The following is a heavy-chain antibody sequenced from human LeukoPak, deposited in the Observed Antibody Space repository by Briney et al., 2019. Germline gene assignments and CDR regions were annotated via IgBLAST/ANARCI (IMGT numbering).Heavy chain of an antibody. CDR1: AGSISSHY. CDR3: ARLRYDSSGFRLGAFDI. CDR2: IYYSGST. V-gene: IGHV4-59*11. D-gene: IGHD3-22*01. J-gene: IGHJ3*02. Sequence: SETLSLTCSVSAGSISSHYWSWIRQPPGKGLEWIGYIYYSGSTNYNPSPKSRVTISVDTSKNQFSLKLSSVTAADTAVYYCARLRYDSSGFRLGAFDIWGQGTMVTVSS.